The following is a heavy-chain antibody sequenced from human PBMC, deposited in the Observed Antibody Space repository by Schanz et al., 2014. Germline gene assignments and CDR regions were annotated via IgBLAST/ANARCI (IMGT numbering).Heavy chain of an antibody. Sequence: QVQLVQSGAEVKKPGASVKVSCKASGYTLTGFGVSWVRQAPGQGREWMGWINTNTGNPTYAQGFTGRFVFSLDTSVSTAYLQISFLKADDTAVFFCARGEANWGQYWGQGTLVTVSS. D-gene: IGHD7-27*01. J-gene: IGHJ4*02. V-gene: IGHV7-4-1*02. CDR2: INTNTGNP. CDR1: GYTLTGFG. CDR3: ARGEANWGQY.